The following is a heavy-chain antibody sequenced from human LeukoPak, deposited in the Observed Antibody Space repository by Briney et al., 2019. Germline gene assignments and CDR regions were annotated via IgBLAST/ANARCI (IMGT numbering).Heavy chain of an antibody. V-gene: IGHV4-59*01. CDR2: INYRGST. D-gene: IGHD3-10*01. J-gene: IGHJ5*01. CDR3: ARVDEIGDLGS. CDR1: GGSINSDY. Sequence: SEPLTLTCTVSGGSINSDYWSWIRQPPGKGLVWIGHINYRGSTSYNPSLERRVPISVDRSRIQFSLKLISVTAADTAVFYCARVDEIGDLGSWGPGALVTVSS.